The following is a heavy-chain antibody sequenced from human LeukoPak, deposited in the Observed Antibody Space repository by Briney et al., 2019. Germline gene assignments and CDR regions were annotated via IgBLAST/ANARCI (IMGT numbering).Heavy chain of an antibody. J-gene: IGHJ6*03. CDR2: ISGSGGST. D-gene: IGHD3-10*01. CDR3: AKVVRGLRPYYYYMDV. V-gene: IGHV3-23*01. CDR1: GFTFSSYA. Sequence: GGSLRLSCAASGFTFSSYAMSWVRQAPGKGLEWVSAISGSGGSTYYADSVKGRFTISRDNSKNTLYLQMNSLRAEDTAVYYCAKVVRGLRPYYYYMDVWGKGTTVTVSS.